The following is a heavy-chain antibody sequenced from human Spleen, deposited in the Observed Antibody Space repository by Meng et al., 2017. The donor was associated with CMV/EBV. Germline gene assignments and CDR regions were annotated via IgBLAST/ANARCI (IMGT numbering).Heavy chain of an antibody. J-gene: IGHJ5*02. Sequence: SGFSFDDYAMHWVRQAPGKGLEWVSLISWDGGSTYYADSVKGRFTISRDNSKNSLYLQMNSLRAEDTALYYCAKGDSSGWYGIDWFDPWGQGTLVTVSS. CDR1: GFSFDDYA. CDR2: ISWDGGST. V-gene: IGHV3-43D*03. D-gene: IGHD6-19*01. CDR3: AKGDSSGWYGIDWFDP.